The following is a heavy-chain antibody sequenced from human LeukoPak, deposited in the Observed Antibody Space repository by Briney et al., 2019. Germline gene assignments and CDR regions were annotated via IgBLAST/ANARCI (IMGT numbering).Heavy chain of an antibody. CDR3: ARLHYGGNYGYYYYYMDV. J-gene: IGHJ6*03. Sequence: SSETLSLTCTVSGGSISSSSYYWGWIRQPPGKGLEWIGSIYYTGSTYYNPSLKSRVTISVDTSKNQFSLKLSSVTAADTAVYYCARLHYGGNYGYYYYYMDVWGKGTTVTISS. CDR2: IYYTGST. CDR1: GGSISSSSYY. D-gene: IGHD4-23*01. V-gene: IGHV4-39*01.